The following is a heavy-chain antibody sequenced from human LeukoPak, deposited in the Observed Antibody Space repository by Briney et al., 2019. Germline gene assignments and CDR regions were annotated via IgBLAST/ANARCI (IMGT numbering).Heavy chain of an antibody. Sequence: GGSLRPSCAASGFTFSSYAMSWVRQAPGKGLEWVSAISGSGGSTYYADSVKGRFTISRDNSKNTLYLQMNSLRAEDTAVYYCAKDRYYDFWSGPSGWFDPWGQGTLVTVSS. CDR2: ISGSGGST. J-gene: IGHJ5*02. CDR1: GFTFSSYA. V-gene: IGHV3-23*01. CDR3: AKDRYYDFWSGPSGWFDP. D-gene: IGHD3-3*01.